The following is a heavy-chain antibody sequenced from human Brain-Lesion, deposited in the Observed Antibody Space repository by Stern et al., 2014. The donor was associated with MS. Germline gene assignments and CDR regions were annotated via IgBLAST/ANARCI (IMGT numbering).Heavy chain of an antibody. CDR1: GFTFSNYW. J-gene: IGHJ5*01. CDR3: ARGERWFDS. Sequence: EVHLVESGGGLVQPGGSLRLSCAASGFTFSNYWMHWVRQAPGKGLVWVSRVNNDGRRTSYADSVKGRFTMSRDNAKNTLYLQMNSLRVEDTAIYYCARGERWFDSWGQGTLVTVS. CDR2: VNNDGRRT. D-gene: IGHD3-10*01. V-gene: IGHV3-74*02.